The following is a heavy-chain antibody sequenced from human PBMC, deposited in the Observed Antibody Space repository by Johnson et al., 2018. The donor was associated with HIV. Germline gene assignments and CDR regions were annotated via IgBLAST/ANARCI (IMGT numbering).Heavy chain of an antibody. CDR2: INSDGSSP. CDR3: AKGQVARGAFDS. Sequence: VQLVESGGGLVQPGGSLRLSCAASGFTFSSYWMHWVRQAPGTGLVWVSRINSDGSSPNYADSVKGRVTISRDNAKNTLYLQMNSLRLEDTAVYYCAKGQVARGAFDSWGQGTTVTVSS. V-gene: IGHV3-74*01. CDR1: GFTFSSYW. J-gene: IGHJ3*02.